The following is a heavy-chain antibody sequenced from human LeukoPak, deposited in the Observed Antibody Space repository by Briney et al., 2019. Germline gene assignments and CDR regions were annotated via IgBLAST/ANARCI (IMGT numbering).Heavy chain of an antibody. D-gene: IGHD6-13*01. Sequence: ASVKVSCKASGYTFTNYDINWVRQATGHGLKWMGWRNPNSGRTGIAQKFQGRLTMTADTSISTAYMELSSLTSDDTAVYYCARGPVSTHGMDVWGQGTTVTVSS. V-gene: IGHV1-8*01. J-gene: IGHJ6*02. CDR2: RNPNSGRT. CDR3: ARGPVSTHGMDV. CDR1: GYTFTNYD.